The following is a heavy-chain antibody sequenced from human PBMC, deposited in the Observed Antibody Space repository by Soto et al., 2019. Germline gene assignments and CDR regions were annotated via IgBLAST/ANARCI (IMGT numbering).Heavy chain of an antibody. Sequence: SETLSLTCAVYGGSFSGYYWSWIRQPPGKGLEWIGEINHSGSTNYNPSLKSRVTISVDTSKNQFSLKLSSVTAADTAVYYCARDQGRASIAARPVGFYYYMDVWGKGTTVTVSS. CDR1: GGSFSGYY. V-gene: IGHV4-34*01. CDR3: ARDQGRASIAARPVGFYYYMDV. D-gene: IGHD6-6*01. CDR2: INHSGST. J-gene: IGHJ6*03.